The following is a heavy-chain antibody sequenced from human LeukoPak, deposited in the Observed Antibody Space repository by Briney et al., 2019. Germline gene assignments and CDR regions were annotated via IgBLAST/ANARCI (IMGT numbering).Heavy chain of an antibody. V-gene: IGHV4-39*01. D-gene: IGHD3-3*01. Sequence: SETLSLTCTVSGGSISSSRYYWGWIRQPPGKGLEWIGSIYYSGSTYYNPSLKSRVTISVDTSKNQFSLKLSSVTAADTAVYYCARQLYYDFWSGHYYMDVWGKGTTVTVSS. J-gene: IGHJ6*03. CDR3: ARQLYYDFWSGHYYMDV. CDR2: IYYSGST. CDR1: GGSISSSRYY.